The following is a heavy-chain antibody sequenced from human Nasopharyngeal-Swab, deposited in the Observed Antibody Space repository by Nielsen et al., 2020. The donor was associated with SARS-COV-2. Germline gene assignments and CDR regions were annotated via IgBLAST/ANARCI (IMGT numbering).Heavy chain of an antibody. CDR1: GGSISSSSYY. CDR2: IYYSGST. CDR3: ARGLSGVVPAPILGLGSFYSYYYMDV. J-gene: IGHJ6*03. Sequence: SETLSLTCTVSGGSISSSSYYWGWIRQPPGKGLEWIGSIYYSGSTYYNPSLKSRVTISVDTSKNQFSLRLSSVTAADTAVYYCARGLSGVVPAPILGLGSFYSYYYMDVWGKGTTVTVSS. V-gene: IGHV4-39*07. D-gene: IGHD2-2*01.